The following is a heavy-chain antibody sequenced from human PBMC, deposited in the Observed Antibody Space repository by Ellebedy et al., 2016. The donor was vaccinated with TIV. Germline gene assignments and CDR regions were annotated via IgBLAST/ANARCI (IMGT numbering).Heavy chain of an antibody. Sequence: PGGSLRLSCAASGFTFSTYAMHRVRQVPGKGLEWVAVVSYDGSKKYFVDSVKGRFAISRDNSMNTLSLQMNSLRTDDTAVYYCAKSRPGPEGAKSDHGMDVWGQGTTVTVSS. CDR1: GFTFSTYA. V-gene: IGHV3-30*18. CDR2: VSYDGSKK. D-gene: IGHD4/OR15-4a*01. J-gene: IGHJ6*02. CDR3: AKSRPGPEGAKSDHGMDV.